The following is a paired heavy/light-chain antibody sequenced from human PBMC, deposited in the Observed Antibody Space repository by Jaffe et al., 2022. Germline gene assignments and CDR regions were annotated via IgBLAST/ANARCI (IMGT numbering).Light chain of an antibody. Sequence: DIVMTQSPDSLAVSLGERATINCKSSQSVLYSSNNKNCLAWYQQKPGQPPKLLIYWASTRESGVPDRFGGSGSGTDFTLTISSLQAEDVAVYYCQQCYTSPYTFGQGTKLEIK. J-gene: IGKJ2*01. CDR1: QSVLYSSNNKNC. CDR2: WAS. V-gene: IGKV4-1*01. CDR3: QQCYTSPYT.
Heavy chain of an antibody. D-gene: IGHD3-16*01. CDR3: ARIRLAGSGGGFDY. CDR1: GFTFSSYW. J-gene: IGHJ4*02. CDR2: INTDGSTT. Sequence: EVQLVESGGGLVQPGGSLRLSCAASGFTFSSYWMSWVRQAPGKGLVWVSRINTDGSTTSYADSVKGRFTISRDNAKNTLHLQMNNLRAGDTAVYYCARIRLAGSGGGFDYWGQGILVTVSS. V-gene: IGHV3-74*01.